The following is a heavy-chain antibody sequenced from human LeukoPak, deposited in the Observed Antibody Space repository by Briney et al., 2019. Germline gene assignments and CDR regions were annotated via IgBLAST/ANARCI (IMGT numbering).Heavy chain of an antibody. CDR2: IKVSGGRT. J-gene: IGHJ4*02. CDR1: GYTFSGFY. V-gene: IGHV1-46*01. Sequence: ASVKVSCKASGYTFSGFYVHWVRQAPGQGLEWMGIIKVSGGRTEYAQRFQGRVTVTRDMSTSTVYMELNNLRSKDTAVYYCAREPPEPYYFDNWGQGTLVTVSS. CDR3: AREPPEPYYFDN.